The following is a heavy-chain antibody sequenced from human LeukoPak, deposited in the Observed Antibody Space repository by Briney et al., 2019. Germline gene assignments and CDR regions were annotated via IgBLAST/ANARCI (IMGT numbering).Heavy chain of an antibody. J-gene: IGHJ4*02. CDR2: IGSSGGGI. D-gene: IGHD7-27*01. Sequence: GGSLRLSCAASGFTFSTYTTYWVRHPPGKRLEWVSIIGSSGGGIHYADSEKGRFTISRDNSKNALYLQMNSLRVEDTAVYYCAIDPNWGTHSWGQGVLVTVSS. V-gene: IGHV3-23*01. CDR1: GFTFSTYT. CDR3: AIDPNWGTHS.